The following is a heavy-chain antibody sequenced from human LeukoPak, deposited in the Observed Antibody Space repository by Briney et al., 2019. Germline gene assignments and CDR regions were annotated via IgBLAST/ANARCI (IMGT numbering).Heavy chain of an antibody. V-gene: IGHV3-7*01. CDR3: ARDPIHRDDYNAA. J-gene: IGHJ5*02. Sequence: GGSLRLSCAASGFTFSRYWMAWVRQAPGKGLEWVANIKQDGSEQYHVESVRGRFTMSRDNAKNSMFLQMDSLRAEDTAVYYCARDPIHRDDYNAAWGQGALVSVSS. D-gene: IGHD5-24*01. CDR2: IKQDGSEQ. CDR1: GFTFSRYW.